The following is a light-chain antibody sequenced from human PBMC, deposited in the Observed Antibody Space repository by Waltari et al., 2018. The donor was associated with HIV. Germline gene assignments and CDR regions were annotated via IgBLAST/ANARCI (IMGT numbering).Light chain of an antibody. CDR3: HQYASFSGT. CDR1: KNVGAF. V-gene: IGKV1-5*03. Sequence: DIRLTQSPSPLSASAGDRVAITCRAGKNVGAFLAWSQPKPGQPPKLLIFQASILEGGVPSRFSGSVSGSDFTRTINGLQSDDFATYYCHQYASFSGTFGQGTKVEL. CDR2: QAS. J-gene: IGKJ1*01.